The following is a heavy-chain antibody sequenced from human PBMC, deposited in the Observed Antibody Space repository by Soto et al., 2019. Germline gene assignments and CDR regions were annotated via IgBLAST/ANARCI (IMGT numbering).Heavy chain of an antibody. CDR2: IYYSGST. CDR1: GGSISSSSYY. Sequence: SETLSLTCTVSGGSISSSSYYWGWIRQPPGKGLEWIGSIYYSGSTYYNPSLKSRVTISVDTSKNQFSLKLSSVTAADTAVYYCARLYGYKFSYYFDYWGQGTLVTVSS. V-gene: IGHV4-39*07. CDR3: ARLYGYKFSYYFDY. D-gene: IGHD5-12*01. J-gene: IGHJ4*02.